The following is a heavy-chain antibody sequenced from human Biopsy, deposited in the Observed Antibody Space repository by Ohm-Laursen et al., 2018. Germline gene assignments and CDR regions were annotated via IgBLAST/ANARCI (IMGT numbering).Heavy chain of an antibody. CDR2: ITGSSSII. Sequence: GSLRLSCAASGFTFNSHEMNWVRQAPGKGLEWISYITGSSSIIYYADSVKGRFTISRDNAKNSLYLQMNSLRAEDTAVYYCTRLAYYYYYGMDVWGQGTTVTVSS. J-gene: IGHJ6*02. D-gene: IGHD2-21*01. V-gene: IGHV3-48*03. CDR3: TRLAYYYYYGMDV. CDR1: GFTFNSHE.